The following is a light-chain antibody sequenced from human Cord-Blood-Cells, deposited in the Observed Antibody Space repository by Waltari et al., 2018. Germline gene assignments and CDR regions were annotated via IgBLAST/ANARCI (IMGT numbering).Light chain of an antibody. CDR2: KVS. CDR3: MQGTHWPPT. Sequence: DVAMTQSPLSLPVTLGQPASISCRSSQSLVHSDGNTYLNWFQQRPGQSPRRLIYKVSNRDSGVPDRFSCSGSGTDFTLKISRVEAEDVGVYYCMQGTHWPPTFGQGTKVEIK. CDR1: QSLVHSDGNTY. V-gene: IGKV2-30*02. J-gene: IGKJ1*01.